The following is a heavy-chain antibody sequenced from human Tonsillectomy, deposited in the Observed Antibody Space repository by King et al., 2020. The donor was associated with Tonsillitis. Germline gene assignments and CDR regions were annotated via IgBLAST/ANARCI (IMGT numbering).Heavy chain of an antibody. CDR1: GFIFSNYA. J-gene: IGHJ4*02. CDR2: ISYDGSEK. Sequence: VQLVESGGGVVQPGRSLRLSCAASGFIFSNYAMHWVRQAPGKGLEWVAIISYDGSEKYYADSVKGRFTISRDNSKNKMYVQMNSLRAEDTAIYYCARDLMSGDWNDPLGYFDYWGQGALVTVSS. V-gene: IGHV3-30*04. D-gene: IGHD1-1*01. CDR3: ARDLMSGDWNDPLGYFDY.